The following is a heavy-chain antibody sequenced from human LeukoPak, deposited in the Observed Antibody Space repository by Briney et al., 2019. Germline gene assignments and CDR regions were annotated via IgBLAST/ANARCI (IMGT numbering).Heavy chain of an antibody. CDR2: INHSGST. D-gene: IGHD3-22*01. CDR3: ARDIDPNPYDSSGYVFDY. J-gene: IGHJ4*02. CDR1: GGSFSGYY. Sequence: SETLSLTCAVYGGSFSGYYWSWIRQPPGKGLEWIGEINHSGSTNYNPSLKSRVTISVDTSKNQFSLKLSSVTAADTAVYYCARDIDPNPYDSSGYVFDYWGQGNLVTVSS. V-gene: IGHV4-34*01.